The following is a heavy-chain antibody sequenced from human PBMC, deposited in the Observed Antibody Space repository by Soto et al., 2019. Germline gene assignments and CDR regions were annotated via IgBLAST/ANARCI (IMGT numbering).Heavy chain of an antibody. V-gene: IGHV3-43*01. D-gene: IGHD6-6*01. CDR2: ISWDGGST. CDR1: GFTFDDYT. Sequence: GSLRLSCAASGFTFDDYTMHWVRQAPGKGLEWVSLISWDGGSTYYADSVKGRFTISRDNSKNSLYLQMNSLRTEDTALYYCAKERTSSIAARHYYYYYGMDVWGQGTTVTVSS. J-gene: IGHJ6*02. CDR3: AKERTSSIAARHYYYYYGMDV.